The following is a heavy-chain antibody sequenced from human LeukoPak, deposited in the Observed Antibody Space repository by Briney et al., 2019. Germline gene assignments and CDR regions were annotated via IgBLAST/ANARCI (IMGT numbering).Heavy chain of an antibody. V-gene: IGHV4-59*01. CDR3: ARDSSAFAGWFDP. CDR2: IYYSGST. J-gene: IGHJ5*02. Sequence: SETLSLTCTVSGGSISSYYWSWIRQPPGKGLEWIGYIYYSGSTNYNPSLKSRATISVDTSKNQFSLKLTSVTAADTAVYYCARDSSAFAGWFDPWGQGTLVTVSS. CDR1: GGSISSYY. D-gene: IGHD6-19*01.